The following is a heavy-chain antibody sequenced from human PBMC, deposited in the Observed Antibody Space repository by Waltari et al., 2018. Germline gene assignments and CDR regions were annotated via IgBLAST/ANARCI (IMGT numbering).Heavy chain of an antibody. CDR3: ARGMITFGGVIVFDY. Sequence: QVQLQQWGAGLLKPSETLSLTCAVYGGSFSGYYWSWIRQPPGKGLEWIGEINHSGSTNYKPYLKSRVTISVDTSKSQFSLKLSSVTAADKDVYYCARGMITFGGVIVFDYWGQGTLVTVSS. J-gene: IGHJ4*02. D-gene: IGHD3-16*02. CDR2: INHSGST. V-gene: IGHV4-34*01. CDR1: GGSFSGYY.